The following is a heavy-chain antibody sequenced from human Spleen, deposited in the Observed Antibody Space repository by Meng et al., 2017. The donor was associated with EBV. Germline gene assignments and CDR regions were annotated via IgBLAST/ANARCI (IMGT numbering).Heavy chain of an antibody. Sequence: QGQLPQWGAGLLKPSETLSPTCAVYGGSFSGYYWSWIRQPPGKGLEWIGEINHSGSTNYNPSLKSRLTISVDTSKSQFSLKLSSVTAADTAVYYCARGGRASARAGVGHDFWGQGTLVTVSS. J-gene: IGHJ4*02. V-gene: IGHV4-34*01. D-gene: IGHD6-6*01. CDR1: GGSFSGYY. CDR2: INHSGST. CDR3: ARGGRASARAGVGHDF.